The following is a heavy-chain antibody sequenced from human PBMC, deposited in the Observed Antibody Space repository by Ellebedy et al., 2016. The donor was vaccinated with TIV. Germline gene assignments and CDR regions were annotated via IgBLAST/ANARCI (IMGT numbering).Heavy chain of an antibody. V-gene: IGHV3-21*01. D-gene: IGHD6-19*01. CDR1: GFSFSAYP. CDR3: AREGSGWNSLDY. CDR2: ISKNSNNI. J-gene: IGHJ4*02. Sequence: GGSLRLSXAASGFSFSAYPMNWVRQAPGKGLEWISSISKNSNNIYYADSVRGRFTISRDNAKNSLYLQMDSLRAEDTAVYYCAREGSGWNSLDYWGQGTLVTVSS.